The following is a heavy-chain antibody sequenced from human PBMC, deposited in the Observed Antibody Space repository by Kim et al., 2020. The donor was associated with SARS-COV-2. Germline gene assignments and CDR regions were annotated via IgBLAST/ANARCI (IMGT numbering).Heavy chain of an antibody. Sequence: QKLQGRVTMTTDTSTSTAYMELRSLRSDDTAVYYCASARHDYSNYGYFDLWGRGTLVTVSS. CDR3: ASARHDYSNYGYFDL. V-gene: IGHV1-18*01. J-gene: IGHJ2*01. D-gene: IGHD4-4*01.